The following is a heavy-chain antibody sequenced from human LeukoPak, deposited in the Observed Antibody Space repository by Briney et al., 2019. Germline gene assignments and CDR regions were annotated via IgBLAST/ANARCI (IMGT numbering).Heavy chain of an antibody. V-gene: IGHV1-8*03. Sequence: ASVKVSCKASGYTFTSYDINWVRQATGQGLEWMGWMNPNRGNTGYAQKFQGRVTITRNTSISTAYMELSSLRSEDTAVYYCARWGSSWYIDYWGQGTLVTVSA. J-gene: IGHJ4*02. CDR2: MNPNRGNT. D-gene: IGHD6-13*01. CDR1: GYTFTSYD. CDR3: ARWGSSWYIDY.